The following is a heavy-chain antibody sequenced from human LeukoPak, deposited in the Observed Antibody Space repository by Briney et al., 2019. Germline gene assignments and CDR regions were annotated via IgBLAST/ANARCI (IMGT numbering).Heavy chain of an antibody. CDR2: IYHSGST. V-gene: IGHV4-30-2*01. J-gene: IGHJ4*02. D-gene: IGHD5-24*01. Sequence: PSQTLSLTCTVSGGSISSGGYYWSWIRQPPGKGLGWIGYIYHSGSTYYNPSLKSRVTISVDRSKNQFSLKLSSVTAADTAVYYCARDRGEMATIGSFDYWGQGTLVTVSS. CDR1: GGSISSGGYY. CDR3: ARDRGEMATIGSFDY.